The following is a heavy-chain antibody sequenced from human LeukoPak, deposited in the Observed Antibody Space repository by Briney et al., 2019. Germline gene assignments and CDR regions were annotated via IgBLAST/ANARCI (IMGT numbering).Heavy chain of an antibody. CDR1: GLVFSSYT. CDR3: VGNQDFWSGDHAFEY. Sequence: GGSLRLSCAASGLVFSSYTMGWVRHAPGKGLEWVSSSTPATDSTNYADSVQGRFTISRDNAKKTAYLQMNSLRVEDTAIYFCVGNQDFWSGDHAFEYWGQGILVTVSS. V-gene: IGHV3-11*06. J-gene: IGHJ4*02. CDR2: STPATDST. D-gene: IGHD3-3*01.